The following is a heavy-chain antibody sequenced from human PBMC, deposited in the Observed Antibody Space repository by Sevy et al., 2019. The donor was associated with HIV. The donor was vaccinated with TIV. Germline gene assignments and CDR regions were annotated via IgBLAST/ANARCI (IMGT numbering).Heavy chain of an antibody. J-gene: IGHJ6*03. CDR3: AREDFGSSWLYYYMDV. CDR1: GDSLSGYY. V-gene: IGHV4-4*07. D-gene: IGHD6-13*01. Sequence: SESLSLTCTVSGDSLSGYYWSWIRQSAGKGLEWIGRVYASSSTNYNPSLRSRVTISVDTSSNQFSLNLHSVTAADTAVYYCAREDFGSSWLYYYMDVWGKGTPVTVSS. CDR2: VYASSST.